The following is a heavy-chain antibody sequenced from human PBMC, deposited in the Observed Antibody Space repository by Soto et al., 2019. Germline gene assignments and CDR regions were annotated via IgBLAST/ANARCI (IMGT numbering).Heavy chain of an antibody. CDR2: INPSGGST. V-gene: IGHV1-46*01. CDR1: GYTFTSYY. Sequence: ASVKVPCKASGYTFTSYYMHWVRQAPGQGLEWMGIINPSGGSTSYAQKFQGRVTMTRDTSTSTVYMELSSLRSEDTAVYYCARDLGIAVANNWFDPWGQGTLVTVSS. CDR3: ARDLGIAVANNWFDP. D-gene: IGHD6-19*01. J-gene: IGHJ5*02.